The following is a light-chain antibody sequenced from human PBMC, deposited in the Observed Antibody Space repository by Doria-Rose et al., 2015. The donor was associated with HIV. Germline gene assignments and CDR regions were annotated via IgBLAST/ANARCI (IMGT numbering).Light chain of an antibody. V-gene: IGKV1-39*01. J-gene: IGKJ2*01. CDR2: AAS. Sequence: DIQMTQSPSSLSASIGDRVAITCRPSQSINNSSNWYQQKPGKAPKLLIYAASSLQTGVPSRFRGSGSGTDFTLTISSLQPEDFATYYCQQSSSTPYTFGQGTKLEIK. CDR1: QSINNS. CDR3: QQSSSTPYT.